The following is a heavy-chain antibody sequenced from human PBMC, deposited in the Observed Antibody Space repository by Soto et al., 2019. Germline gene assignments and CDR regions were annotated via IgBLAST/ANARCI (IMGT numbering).Heavy chain of an antibody. Sequence: SETLSLTCAVYGGSFSGYYWSWIRQPPGKGLEWIGYIYHSGSTYYNPSLKSRVTISVDRSKNQFSLKLTSVTAADTAVYYCARDQLEGNWFDPWGQGVLVTVSS. CDR1: GGSFSGYY. D-gene: IGHD1-1*01. J-gene: IGHJ5*02. V-gene: IGHV4-30-2*01. CDR2: IYHSGST. CDR3: ARDQLEGNWFDP.